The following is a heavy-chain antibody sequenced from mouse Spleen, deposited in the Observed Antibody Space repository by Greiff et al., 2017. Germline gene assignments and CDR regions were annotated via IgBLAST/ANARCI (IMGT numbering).Heavy chain of an antibody. CDR1: GYTFTDYE. CDR3: TRFYDGYPAWCAY. Sequence: QVQLQQSGAELVRPGASVTLSCKASGYTFTDYEMHWVKQTPVHGLEWIGAIDPETGGTAYNQKFKGKAILTADKSSSTAYMGLRSLTSEDSAVYYCTRFYDGYPAWCAYWGEGTLVTVSA. J-gene: IGHJ3*01. V-gene: IGHV1-15*01. CDR2: IDPETGGT. D-gene: IGHD2-3*01.